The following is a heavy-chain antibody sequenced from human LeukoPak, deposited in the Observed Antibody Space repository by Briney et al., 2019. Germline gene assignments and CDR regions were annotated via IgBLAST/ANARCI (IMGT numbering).Heavy chain of an antibody. CDR1: GFAFSSYS. CDR3: ARGIGLVGAKSDY. D-gene: IGHD1-26*01. CDR2: ISSSSSYI. Sequence: GGSLRLSCAASGFAFSSYSMNWVRQAPGKGLEWVSSISSSSSYIYYADSVKGRFTISRDNAKNSLYLQMNSLRAEDTAVYYCARGIGLVGAKSDYWGQGTLVTVSS. J-gene: IGHJ4*02. V-gene: IGHV3-21*01.